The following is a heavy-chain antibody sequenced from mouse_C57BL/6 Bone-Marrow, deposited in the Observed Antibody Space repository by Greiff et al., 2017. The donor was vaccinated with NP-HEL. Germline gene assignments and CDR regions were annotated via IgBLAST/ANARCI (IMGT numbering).Heavy chain of an antibody. CDR2: ISSGSSTI. CDR1: GFTFTDYG. J-gene: IGHJ4*01. CDR3: ERNDGSSLYYAMDY. V-gene: IGHV5-17*01. Sequence: EVHLVESGGGLVKPGGSLKLSCAASGFTFTDYGMHWVRQAPEKGLEWVAYISSGSSTIYYADTVKGRFTISRDNAKNTLFLQMTSLRSEDTAMYYCERNDGSSLYYAMDYWGQGTSVTVSS. D-gene: IGHD1-1*01.